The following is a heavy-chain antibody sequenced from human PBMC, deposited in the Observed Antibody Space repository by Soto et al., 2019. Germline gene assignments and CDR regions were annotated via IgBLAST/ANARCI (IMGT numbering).Heavy chain of an antibody. CDR2: INHSGIT. D-gene: IGHD5-18*01. CDR3: ARGGNKVTAMVDY. V-gene: IGHV4-34*01. Sequence: PSETLSLTCAVYGGSFSGYYWSWIRQPPGKGLEWIGEINHSGITNYNPSLKIRVTISVVTSKNQFSLKLSSVTAADTAVYYCARGGNKVTAMVDYWGQGTLVTVSS. J-gene: IGHJ4*02. CDR1: GGSFSGYY.